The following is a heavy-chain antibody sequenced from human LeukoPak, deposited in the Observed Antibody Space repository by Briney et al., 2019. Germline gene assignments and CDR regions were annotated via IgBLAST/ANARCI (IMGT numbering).Heavy chain of an antibody. D-gene: IGHD3-10*01. Sequence: ASVKVSCKTSGYTFTDYYMYWVRQAPGQGLEWMGWINPNSGDTNYAQKFQGWVTMTRDTSISTGYMELSRLMSDDTAVYYCARDLYGSGRYSHFDFWGQGTLVTVSS. CDR3: ARDLYGSGRYSHFDF. CDR2: INPNSGDT. V-gene: IGHV1-2*04. CDR1: GYTFTDYY. J-gene: IGHJ4*02.